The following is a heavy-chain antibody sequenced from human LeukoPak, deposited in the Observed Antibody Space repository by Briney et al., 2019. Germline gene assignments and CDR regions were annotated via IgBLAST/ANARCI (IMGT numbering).Heavy chain of an antibody. J-gene: IGHJ4*02. CDR1: GLTFSSYA. V-gene: IGHV3-23*01. Sequence: GGSLRLSCAASGLTFSSYAMSWVRQAPGKGLEWVSAISGSGGSTYYADSVKGRFTISRDNSKNTLYLQMNSLRAEDTAVYYCAKPKTLDGYNSFDYWGQGTLVTVSS. CDR3: AKPKTLDGYNSFDY. CDR2: ISGSGGST. D-gene: IGHD5-24*01.